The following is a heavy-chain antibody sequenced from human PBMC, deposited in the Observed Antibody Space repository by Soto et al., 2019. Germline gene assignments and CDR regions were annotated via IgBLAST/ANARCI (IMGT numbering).Heavy chain of an antibody. CDR3: TTIVVVVAATDYYYGMDV. Sequence: PGGSLRLSCAASGFTFSNAWMRWVRHAPGKGLEWVGRIKSKTDGGTTDYAAPVKGRFTISRDDSKNTLYLQMNSLKTEDTAVYYCTTIVVVVAATDYYYGMDVWGQGTTVTVSS. D-gene: IGHD2-15*01. J-gene: IGHJ6*02. CDR1: GFTFSNAW. V-gene: IGHV3-15*01. CDR2: IKSKTDGGTT.